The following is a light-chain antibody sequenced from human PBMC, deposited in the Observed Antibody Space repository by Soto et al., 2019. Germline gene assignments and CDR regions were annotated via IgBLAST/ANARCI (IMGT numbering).Light chain of an antibody. CDR3: QQRKSYPLT. V-gene: IGKV1-9*01. CDR1: QGISSY. Sequence: DIQLTQSPSFLSASVGDRVTITCRASQGISSYLAWYQQKPGKAPKLLIYAASTLQSGVPSRFSGSGSGTEFTLTISRLHPEDCATFYCQQRKSYPLTVGGGAKVEIK. CDR2: AAS. J-gene: IGKJ4*01.